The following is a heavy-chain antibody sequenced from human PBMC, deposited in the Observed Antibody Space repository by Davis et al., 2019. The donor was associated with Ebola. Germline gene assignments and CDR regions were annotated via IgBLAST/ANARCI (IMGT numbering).Heavy chain of an antibody. Sequence: GGSLRLSCAASGFTFSSYSMNWVRQAPGKGLEWVSYISSSSSTIYYADSVKGRFTISRDNSKNTLYLQMNSLRAEDTAVYYCARDPYSSSWYGGFWFDPWGQGTLVTVSS. D-gene: IGHD6-13*01. CDR3: ARDPYSSSWYGGFWFDP. CDR1: GFTFSSYS. V-gene: IGHV3-48*01. CDR2: ISSSSSTI. J-gene: IGHJ5*02.